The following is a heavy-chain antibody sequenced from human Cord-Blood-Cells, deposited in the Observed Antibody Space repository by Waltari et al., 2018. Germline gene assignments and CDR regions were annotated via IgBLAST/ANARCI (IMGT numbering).Heavy chain of an antibody. J-gene: IGHJ6*03. V-gene: IGHV4-39*07. CDR1: GGPISSSSYY. Sequence: QLQLQESGPGLVKPSETLSLTCTVPGGPISSSSYYWGWIRQPPGKGLEWIGSIYYSGSTYYNPSLKSRVTISVDTSKNQFSLKLSSVTAADTAVYYCARLRPKHYYYMDVWGKGTTVTVSS. CDR3: ARLRPKHYYYMDV. CDR2: IYYSGST.